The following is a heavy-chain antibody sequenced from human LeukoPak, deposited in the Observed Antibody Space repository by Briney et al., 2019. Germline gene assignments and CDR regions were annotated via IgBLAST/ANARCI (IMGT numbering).Heavy chain of an antibody. J-gene: IGHJ4*02. D-gene: IGHD1-1*01. CDR1: GFTFSSYA. CDR3: ARGASTGTTYFDY. CDR2: ISYDGSNK. V-gene: IGHV3-30-3*01. Sequence: PGGSLRLSCAASGFTFSSYAMHWVRQAPGKGLEWVAAISYDGSNKYYADSVKGRFTISRDNSKNTLYLQMNSLRAEDTAVYYCARGASTGTTYFDYWGQGTLVTVSS.